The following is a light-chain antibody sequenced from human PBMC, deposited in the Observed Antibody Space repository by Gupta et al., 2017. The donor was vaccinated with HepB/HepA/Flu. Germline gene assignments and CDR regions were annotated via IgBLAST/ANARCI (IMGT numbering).Light chain of an antibody. CDR1: SSDVGGYNY. J-gene: IGLJ2*01. CDR2: DVS. V-gene: IGLV2-14*03. CDR3: SSYTSSNTLVV. Sequence: QSALTQPASVSGSPGQSITISCTGTSSDVGGYNYVSWYQQHPGKAPKLMTYDVSNRPSGVSNRFSGSKSGNTASLTISGLQAEDEADYYCSSYTSSNTLVVFGGGTKLTVL.